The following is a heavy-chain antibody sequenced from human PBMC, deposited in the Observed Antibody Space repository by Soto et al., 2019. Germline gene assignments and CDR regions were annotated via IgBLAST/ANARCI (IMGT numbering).Heavy chain of an antibody. D-gene: IGHD5-12*01. V-gene: IGHV5-10-1*01. CDR2: IDPSDSYT. CDR1: GYSFTSYW. J-gene: IGHJ6*02. Sequence: AEYLKISCKRSGYSFTSYWISWVRQMPGKGLEWMGRIDPSDSYTNYSPSFQGRVTISADKSISTAYLQWSSLKASDTAMYYCASRYSGYGGGMDVWGQGTTVTVSS. CDR3: ASRYSGYGGGMDV.